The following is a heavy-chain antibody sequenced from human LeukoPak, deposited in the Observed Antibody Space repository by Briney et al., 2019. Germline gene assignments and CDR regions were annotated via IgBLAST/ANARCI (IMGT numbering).Heavy chain of an antibody. CDR2: IYPGDSDT. V-gene: IGHV5-51*01. Sequence: GESLKISCKGSGYSFTSYWIGWVRQMPGKGLEWMGIIYPGDSDTRYSPSFQGQVTISADKSISTAYLQWSSLKASDTAMYYCASARLRFSEWPDAFDIWGQGTMVTVSS. D-gene: IGHD3-3*01. J-gene: IGHJ3*02. CDR1: GYSFTSYW. CDR3: ASARLRFSEWPDAFDI.